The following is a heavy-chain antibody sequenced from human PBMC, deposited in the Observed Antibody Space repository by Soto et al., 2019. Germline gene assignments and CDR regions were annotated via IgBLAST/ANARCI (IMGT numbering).Heavy chain of an antibody. CDR1: GFTFSSYW. CDR2: INSDGSST. J-gene: IGHJ4*02. CDR3: VRTSLVVAAATREDY. V-gene: IGHV3-74*01. Sequence: EVQLVESGGGLVQPGGSLRLSCAASGFTFSSYWMHWVRQAPGKGLVWVSRINSDGSSTSYADSVKGRFTISRDNAKNTLYVQMNGLRAGDTAVYYCVRTSLVVAAATREDYWGQGTLVTVSS. D-gene: IGHD2-15*01.